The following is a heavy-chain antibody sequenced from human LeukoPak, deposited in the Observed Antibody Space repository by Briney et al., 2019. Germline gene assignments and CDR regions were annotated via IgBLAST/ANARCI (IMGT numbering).Heavy chain of an antibody. V-gene: IGHV4-34*01. D-gene: IGHD2-2*01. J-gene: IGHJ4*02. CDR2: INGSGYT. CDR1: GGSFSAYY. Sequence: SETLSLTCAVYGGSFSAYYWSWIRQPPGKGLEWIGEINGSGYTNYDPSLKSRVTISADTSKNQFSLRLNSMTAADTAVYYCARQTRRSSSNDFGYWGQGTLVTVSS. CDR3: ARQTRRSSSNDFGY.